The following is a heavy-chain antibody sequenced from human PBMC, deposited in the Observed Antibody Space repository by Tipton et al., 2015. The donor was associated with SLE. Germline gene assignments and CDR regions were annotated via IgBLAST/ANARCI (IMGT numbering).Heavy chain of an antibody. CDR2: GYTSGST. Sequence: TLSLTCTVSGGSISNYYWSCIRQNPGKGLEWIGYGYTSGSTIYNPSLKSRVTISVDTSKNQVSLKLNSVTAADTAVYYCARGKTRVEYWGQGTLVTVSS. V-gene: IGHV4-4*08. J-gene: IGHJ4*02. CDR3: ARGKTRVEY. CDR1: GGSISNYY. D-gene: IGHD1-14*01.